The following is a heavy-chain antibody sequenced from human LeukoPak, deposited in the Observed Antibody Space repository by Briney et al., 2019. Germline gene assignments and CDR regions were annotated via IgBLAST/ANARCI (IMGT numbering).Heavy chain of an antibody. J-gene: IGHJ4*02. CDR1: GFTVSSNY. Sequence: GGSLRLSCAASGFTVSSNYMSWVRQAPGKGLEWVSVIYSGGSTYYADSVKGRFTISRDNAKSSLYLQMNSLRAEDTAVYYCARDSYSSSNVDYWGQGTLVTVSS. V-gene: IGHV3-66*01. D-gene: IGHD6-6*01. CDR3: ARDSYSSSNVDY. CDR2: IYSGGST.